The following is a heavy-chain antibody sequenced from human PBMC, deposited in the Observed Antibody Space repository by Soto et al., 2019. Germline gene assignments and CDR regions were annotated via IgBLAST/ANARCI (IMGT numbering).Heavy chain of an antibody. CDR2: IWHDGSNT. J-gene: IGHJ3*01. CDR1: GFTFSSYG. CDR3: ARAGRYCSGGRCYGPEV. V-gene: IGHV3-33*01. Sequence: QVQLVESGGGVVQPGRSLRLSCAASGFTFSSYGMHWVRQAPGKGLEWVAVIWHDGSNTYYADSMKGRFTISRANSTTTLYLKMNSLRAEDTAVYYWARAGRYCSGGRCYGPEVWGQGTMVTVSS. D-gene: IGHD2-15*01.